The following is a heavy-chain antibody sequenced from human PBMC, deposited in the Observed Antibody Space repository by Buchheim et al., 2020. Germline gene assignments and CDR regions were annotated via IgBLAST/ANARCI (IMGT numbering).Heavy chain of an antibody. CDR1: GGSISSGGYY. D-gene: IGHD3-22*01. CDR2: IYYSGST. J-gene: IGHJ4*02. CDR3: ARGRGNRYYYDSSGTAYFNY. Sequence: QVQLQESGPGLVKPSQTLSLACTVSGGSISSGGYYWSWIRQHPGKGLEWIGYIYYSGSTYYNPSLKSRVTISVDTSKNQFSLKLSSVTAADTAVYYCARGRGNRYYYDSSGTAYFNYWGQGTL. V-gene: IGHV4-31*03.